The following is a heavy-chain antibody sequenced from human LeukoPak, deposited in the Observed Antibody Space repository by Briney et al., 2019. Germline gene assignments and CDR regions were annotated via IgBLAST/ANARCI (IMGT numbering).Heavy chain of an antibody. CDR1: GFTFSSYW. D-gene: IGHD2-15*01. CDR3: AKGTHCSGGSCYAEYFQH. Sequence: GGSLRLSCAASGFTFSSYWMHWVRQAPGKGLEWVSAISGSGGSTYYADSVKGRFTISRDNSKNTLYLQMNSLRAEDTAVYYCAKGTHCSGGSCYAEYFQHWGQGTLVTVSS. J-gene: IGHJ1*01. CDR2: ISGSGGST. V-gene: IGHV3-23*01.